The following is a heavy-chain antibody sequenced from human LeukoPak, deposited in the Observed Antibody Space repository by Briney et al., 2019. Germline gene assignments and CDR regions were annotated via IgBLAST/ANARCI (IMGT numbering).Heavy chain of an antibody. CDR1: GGTFSSYA. CDR2: IIPILGIA. CDR3: ARVDSESVGYFDY. V-gene: IGHV1-69*04. Sequence: ASVKVSCKASGGTFSSYAISWVRQAPGQGLEWMGRIIPILGIANYAQKFQGRVTITADKSTSTAYMELSSLRSEDTAVYYCARVDSESVGYFDYWGQGTLVTVSS. D-gene: IGHD1-26*01. J-gene: IGHJ4*02.